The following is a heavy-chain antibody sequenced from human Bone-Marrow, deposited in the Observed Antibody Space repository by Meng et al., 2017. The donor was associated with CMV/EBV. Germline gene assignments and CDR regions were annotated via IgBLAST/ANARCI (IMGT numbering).Heavy chain of an antibody. CDR2: MNPNSGNT. D-gene: IGHD2-2*01. CDR1: GYTFTSYD. Sequence: ASVKVSCKASGYTFTSYDINWVRQATGQGLEWMGWMNPNSGNTGYAQKFQGRVTITRNTSISTAYMELSSLRSEDTAVYYCARLKDIVVVPAATEGDYYYYGMDVWGQGTTVTVSS. CDR3: ARLKDIVVVPAATEGDYYYYGMDV. J-gene: IGHJ6*02. V-gene: IGHV1-8*03.